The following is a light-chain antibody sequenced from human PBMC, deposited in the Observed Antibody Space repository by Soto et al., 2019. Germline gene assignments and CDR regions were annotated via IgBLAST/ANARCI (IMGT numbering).Light chain of an antibody. Sequence: QSVLTQPPSVSGAPGQRVTISCTGSSNIGASYDVHWYQQLPGTAPKLLMYGNNNRPSGVPDRFSGSKSGTSASLAITGLEVEDGADYYSQSYDTSLGGYVFGPGTKLTVL. J-gene: IGLJ1*01. CDR1: SSNIGASYD. V-gene: IGLV1-40*01. CDR2: GNN. CDR3: QSYDTSLGGYV.